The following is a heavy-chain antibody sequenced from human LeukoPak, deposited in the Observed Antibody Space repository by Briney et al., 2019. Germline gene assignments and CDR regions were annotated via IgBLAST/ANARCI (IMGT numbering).Heavy chain of an antibody. CDR1: GGSISSYY. J-gene: IGHJ3*02. CDR2: IYYSGST. CDR3: ARGWVVRGARGAFDI. V-gene: IGHV4-59*01. Sequence: SETLSLTCTVSGGSISSYYWSWIRQPPGKGLEWIGYIYYSGSTNYNPSLKSRVTISVDTPKNQFSLKLSSVTAADAAVYYCARGWVVRGARGAFDIWGQGTMVTVSS. D-gene: IGHD3-10*01.